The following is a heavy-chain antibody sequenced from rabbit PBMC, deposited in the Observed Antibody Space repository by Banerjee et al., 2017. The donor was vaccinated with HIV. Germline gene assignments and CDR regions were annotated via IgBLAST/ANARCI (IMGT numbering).Heavy chain of an antibody. Sequence: QSLEESGGDLVKPGASLTLTCTASGFSFSNNYYMCWVRQAPGKGLEWIACIYAGRSGNTYYASWAKGRFTISKTSSTTVTLQMTSLTAADTATYFCTREGGLWGQGTLVTVS. J-gene: IGHJ3*01. CDR3: TREGGL. V-gene: IGHV1S40*01. CDR2: IYAGRSGNT. CDR1: GFSFSNNYY.